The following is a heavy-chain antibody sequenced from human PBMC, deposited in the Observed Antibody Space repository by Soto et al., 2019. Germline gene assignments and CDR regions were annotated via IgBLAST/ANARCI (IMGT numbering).Heavy chain of an antibody. D-gene: IGHD3-10*01. CDR1: GFTFSSYN. V-gene: IGHV3-21*01. CDR3: ARGGVNDY. J-gene: IGHJ4*02. Sequence: EVQLVESGGGLVKPGGSLRLSCAASGFTFSSYNMNWVRQAPGKGLEGVSFISSSSSSSNHIYYADSVKGRFTISRDNAKNSLYLQMNSLRVEDTALYYCARGGVNDYWGQGTLVTVSS. CDR2: ISSSSSSSNHI.